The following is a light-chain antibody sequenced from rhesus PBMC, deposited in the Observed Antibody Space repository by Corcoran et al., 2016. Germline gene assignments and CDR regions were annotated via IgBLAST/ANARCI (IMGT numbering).Light chain of an antibody. J-gene: IGKJ4*01. CDR3: QQYSNWPLT. Sequence: EIVMTQSPATLSLSPGERATLSCRASQSVSSYVAWYQQKPEQAPRLLLYGASSRATGIPASVSGSGSGTDFTLTISSLEPEDFAVYYCQQYSNWPLTFGGGTKVEIK. CDR2: GAS. V-gene: IGKV3S9*01. CDR1: QSVSSY.